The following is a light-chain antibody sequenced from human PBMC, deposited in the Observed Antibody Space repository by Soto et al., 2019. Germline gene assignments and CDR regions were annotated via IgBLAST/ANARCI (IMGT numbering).Light chain of an antibody. CDR1: SSDVGGWAL. CDR3: SSYTNTPSVNYV. V-gene: IGLV2-14*03. J-gene: IGLJ1*01. CDR2: DVR. Sequence: QSVLTQPASVSGSPGQSIVIPCTGTSSDVGGWALVSWYQQQPGKAPKLMIYDVRIRPSGVSSRFSGSKAGNTASLTISGLQAADEGYYYCSSYTNTPSVNYVCGTGTKLTVL.